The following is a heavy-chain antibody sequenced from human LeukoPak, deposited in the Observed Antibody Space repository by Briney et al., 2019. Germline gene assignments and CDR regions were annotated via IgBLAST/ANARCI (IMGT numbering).Heavy chain of an antibody. V-gene: IGHV4-38-2*02. CDR3: ARDPTYYYDSSGYWTPFDY. CDR2: IYHSGST. D-gene: IGHD3-22*01. J-gene: IGHJ4*02. CDR1: GYSISSGYY. Sequence: SETLSLTCTVSGYSISSGYYWGWIRQPPGKGLEWIGSIYHSGSTYYNPSLKSRVTISVDTSKNQFSLKLSSVTAADTAVYYCARDPTYYYDSSGYWTPFDYWGQGTLATVSS.